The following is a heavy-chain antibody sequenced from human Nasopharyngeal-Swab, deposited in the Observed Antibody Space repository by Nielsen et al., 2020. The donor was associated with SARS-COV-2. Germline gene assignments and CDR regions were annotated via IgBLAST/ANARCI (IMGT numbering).Heavy chain of an antibody. V-gene: IGHV3-23*01. D-gene: IGHD3-10*01. Sequence: RQPPGKGLEWVSAITGSGGITYYADPVKGQLTISRDNSKNTPHSQMNSRRAEDTVVFFCAACDAPFGYCFDSWGQGTLVTVSS. CDR2: ITGSGGIT. CDR3: AACDAPFGYCFDS. J-gene: IGHJ5*01.